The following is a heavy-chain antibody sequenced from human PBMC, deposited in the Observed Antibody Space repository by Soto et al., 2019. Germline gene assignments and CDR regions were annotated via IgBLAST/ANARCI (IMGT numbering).Heavy chain of an antibody. V-gene: IGHV1-3*04. D-gene: IGHD6-13*01. CDR3: AKEWSNLGSNWYDSKSPFDR. J-gene: IGHJ5*02. CDR1: GYALISFA. Sequence: ASVKVSCKASGYALISFAMHWVRQAPGQRPEWMGWINTANGNTKSVYKFQGRVSLTRDTSASTVYMELSSLRSDDTAVYFCAKEWSNLGSNWYDSKSPFDRWGQGTLVTVSS. CDR2: INTANGNT.